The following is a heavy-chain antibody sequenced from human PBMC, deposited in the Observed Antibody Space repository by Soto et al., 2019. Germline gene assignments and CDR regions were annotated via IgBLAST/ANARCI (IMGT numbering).Heavy chain of an antibody. CDR3: AGQRRGLWFLSSSGSDY. J-gene: IGHJ4*02. CDR1: GYSFTSYW. Sequence: GESLKISCKGSGYSFTSYWISWVRQMPGKGLEWMGRIDPSDSYTNYSPSFQGHVTISADKSISTAYPQWSSLKAPDTAMYYCAGQRRGLWFLSSSGSDYWGQGTLVTVSS. D-gene: IGHD3-10*01. CDR2: IDPSDSYT. V-gene: IGHV5-10-1*01.